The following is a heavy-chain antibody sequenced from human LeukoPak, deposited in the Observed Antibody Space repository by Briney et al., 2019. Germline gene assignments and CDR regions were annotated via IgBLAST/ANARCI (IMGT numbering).Heavy chain of an antibody. CDR1: GYTLTELS. J-gene: IGHJ3*02. CDR2: FDPEDGET. V-gene: IGHV1-24*01. CDR3: ATRRSSWYPDAFDI. D-gene: IGHD6-13*01. Sequence: GASVKVSCKVSGYTLTELSMHWVRQAPGKGLAWMGGFDPEDGETIYAQKFQGRVTMTEDTSTDTAYMELSSLRSEDTAVYYCATRRSSWYPDAFDIWGQGTMVTVSS.